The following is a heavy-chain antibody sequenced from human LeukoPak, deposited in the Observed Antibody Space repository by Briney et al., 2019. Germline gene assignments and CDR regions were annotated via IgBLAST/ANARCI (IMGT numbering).Heavy chain of an antibody. D-gene: IGHD5-24*01. V-gene: IGHV3-23*01. J-gene: IGHJ6*03. CDR2: ISGSGGHT. CDR3: AKGGAATMRDGYNYYYYYMEV. Sequence: GGSLRLSCAASGITFSSHAVSWVRQARGKGLEWVSLISGSGGHTYYGDSVKGRFTISRDNSTNRLYLKMNSLRPEDTAVYYCAKGGAATMRDGYNYYYYYMEVWGRGTTVTVSS. CDR1: GITFSSHA.